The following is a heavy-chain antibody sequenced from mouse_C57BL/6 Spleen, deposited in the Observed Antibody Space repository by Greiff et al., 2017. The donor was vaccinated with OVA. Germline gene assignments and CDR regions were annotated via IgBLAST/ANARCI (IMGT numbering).Heavy chain of an antibody. V-gene: IGHV1-55*01. CDR1: GYTFTSYW. CDR2: IYPGSGST. J-gene: IGHJ2*01. D-gene: IGHD2-4*01. CDR3: ARSNDYLDY. Sequence: QVQLQQPGAELVKPGASVKMSCKASGYTFTSYWITWVKQRPGQGLEWIGDIYPGSGSTNYNEKFKSKATLTVDTSSSTADMKLSSLTAEDAAVYYCARSNDYLDYWGQGTTLTVSS.